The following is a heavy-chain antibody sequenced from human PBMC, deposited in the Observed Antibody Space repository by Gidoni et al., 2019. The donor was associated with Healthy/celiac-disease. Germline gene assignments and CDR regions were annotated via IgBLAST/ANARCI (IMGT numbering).Heavy chain of an antibody. CDR3: ARGGSISGWLLWFDP. V-gene: IGHV3-53*01. J-gene: IGHJ5*02. D-gene: IGHD6-19*01. CDR2: IYSGGST. Sequence: VQLVESGGGLIQPGVSLRPSCAASGFTVRSNYMSWVRQAPGTGLEWVSVIYSGGSTYYADSVKGRFTISRDNSKNTLYLQMNSLRAEDTAVYYCARGGSISGWLLWFDPWGQGTLVTVSS. CDR1: GFTVRSNY.